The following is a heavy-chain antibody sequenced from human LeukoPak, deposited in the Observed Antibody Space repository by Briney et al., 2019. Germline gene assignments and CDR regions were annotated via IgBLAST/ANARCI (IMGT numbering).Heavy chain of an antibody. CDR1: GFSVSANY. J-gene: IGHJ4*02. D-gene: IGHD4-17*01. V-gene: IGHV3-66*02. Sequence: GGSLRLSCAASGFSVSANYMSWVRQAPGKGLEWVSVIYSGGRYYADSVKGRFTISRDNSKNTLYLQMNSLRTNDTAVYYCASDKYGNDYWGQGTLVTVSS. CDR2: IYSGGR. CDR3: ASDKYGNDY.